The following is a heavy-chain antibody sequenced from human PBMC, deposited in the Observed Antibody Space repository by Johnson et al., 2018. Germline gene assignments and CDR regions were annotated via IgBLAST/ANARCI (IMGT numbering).Heavy chain of an antibody. J-gene: IGHJ3*02. CDR3: AGGYFSDTSGYYPDYDAFDI. D-gene: IGHD3-22*01. V-gene: IGHV1-69*01. CDR1: GGTFSSYA. Sequence: QVQLVESGAEVKKPGSSVKVSCKASGGTFSSYAISWVRQAPGQGLEWMGGIIPIFGTANYAQKFQGRVTITADGSTTAYMELSSLTSEDTAGYYWAGGYFSDTSGYYPDYDAFDIWGQGTMVTVSS. CDR2: IIPIFGTA.